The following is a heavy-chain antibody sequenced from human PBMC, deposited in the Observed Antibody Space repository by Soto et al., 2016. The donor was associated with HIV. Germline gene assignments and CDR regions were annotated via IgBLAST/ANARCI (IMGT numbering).Heavy chain of an antibody. CDR2: INNDGSST. CDR3: VRDLITGFNTRPTKDY. V-gene: IGHV3-74*03. D-gene: IGHD2-15*01. CDR1: KFIFKNSW. J-gene: IGHJ4*02. Sequence: EVQLVESGGTLVQPGGSLRLSCVASKFIFKNSWMHWVRQTPGKGLVWVSRINNDGSSTAYADSVQGRFTISRDNAKNTLYLQMRRLSAEDTAVYYCVRDLITGFNTRPTKDYWGQGTLVTVSS.